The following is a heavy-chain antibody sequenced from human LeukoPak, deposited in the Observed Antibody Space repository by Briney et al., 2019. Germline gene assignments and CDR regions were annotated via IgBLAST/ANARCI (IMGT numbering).Heavy chain of an antibody. CDR1: GFTFSSYA. J-gene: IGHJ4*02. D-gene: IGHD1-26*01. V-gene: IGHV3-23*01. CDR3: ARQVGAAKVSLHRYFDY. CDR2: ISGSGGST. Sequence: PGGSLRLSCAASGFTFSSYAMSWVRQAPGKGLEWVSAISGSGGSTYYADSVKGRFTISRDNSKNTLYLQMNSLRAEDTAVYYCARQVGAAKVSLHRYFDYWGQGTLVTVSS.